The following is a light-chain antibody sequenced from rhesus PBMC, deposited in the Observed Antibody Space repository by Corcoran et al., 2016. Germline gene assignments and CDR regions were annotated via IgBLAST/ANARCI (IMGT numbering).Light chain of an antibody. Sequence: DIQMTQSPSSLSASVGDTVTITCRASQGISRYLAWYQQKPGKVPKLLINKASTLQSGGPSRSSGSGSGPDFPLTISSLQPEDFATYYCPQRNSYPLTFGGGTKVEIK. CDR1: QGISRY. CDR3: PQRNSYPLT. V-gene: IGKV1-25*01. CDR2: KAS. J-gene: IGKJ4*01.